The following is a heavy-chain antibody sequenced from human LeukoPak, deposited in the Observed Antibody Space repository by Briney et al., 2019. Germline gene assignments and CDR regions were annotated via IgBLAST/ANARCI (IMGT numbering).Heavy chain of an antibody. V-gene: IGHV3-21*01. CDR1: GFTFSSYS. Sequence: PGGSLRLSCAASGFTFSSYSMNWVRQAPGKGLEWVSSISSSSSYIYYADSVKGRFTISRDNAKNSLYLQMNSLRAEDTAVYYCARTYNWNDGAFDIWGQGTMDTVSS. CDR3: ARTYNWNDGAFDI. D-gene: IGHD1-20*01. J-gene: IGHJ3*02. CDR2: ISSSSSYI.